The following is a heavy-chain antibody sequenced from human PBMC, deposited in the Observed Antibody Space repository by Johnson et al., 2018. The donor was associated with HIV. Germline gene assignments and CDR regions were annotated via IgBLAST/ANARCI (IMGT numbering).Heavy chain of an antibody. CDR3: SRDFNVAYYYDSSGFDAFDI. D-gene: IGHD3-22*01. CDR1: GFTFDDYA. J-gene: IGHJ3*02. CDR2: ISWVGNST. V-gene: IGHV3-43D*03. Sequence: VQLVESGGGLVQPGRSLRLSCAASGFTFDDYAMHWVRQPPGPGLAWVSLISWVGNSTYYADSVQCRLTISRGHRENSLYLQMNSLRAEDTALYYCSRDFNVAYYYDSSGFDAFDIWGQGTMVTVSS.